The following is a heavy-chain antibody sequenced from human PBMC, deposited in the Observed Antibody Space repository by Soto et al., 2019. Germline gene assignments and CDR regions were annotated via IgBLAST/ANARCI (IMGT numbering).Heavy chain of an antibody. CDR1: GLTFSTYW. CDR3: GGGGLRVVGLDV. J-gene: IGHJ6*02. V-gene: IGHV3-74*01. CDR2: IRTDGSDS. Sequence: VELVESGGGIVQPGGSLRLSCVGTGLTFSTYWMHWVRQAPGKGLEWVSRIRTDGSDSDYADSVKGRFTISRDTAKNTLFLQMDSLRVDDTAVYYCGGGGLRVVGLDVWGQGITVTVSS. D-gene: IGHD2-15*01.